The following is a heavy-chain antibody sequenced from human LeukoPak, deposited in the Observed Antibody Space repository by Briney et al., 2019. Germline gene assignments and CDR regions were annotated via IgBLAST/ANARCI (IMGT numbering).Heavy chain of an antibody. Sequence: GGSLRLSCAASGFTFSSYAMSWVRQAPGKGLEWVALIRYDGSNKYYADSVKGRFTISRDNSKNTLYLQMNSLRAEDTAVYYCARDPYSGSYGNYYYYYMDVWGKGTTVTISS. CDR3: ARDPYSGSYGNYYYYYMDV. V-gene: IGHV3-30*02. CDR2: IRYDGSNK. CDR1: GFTFSSYA. D-gene: IGHD1-26*01. J-gene: IGHJ6*03.